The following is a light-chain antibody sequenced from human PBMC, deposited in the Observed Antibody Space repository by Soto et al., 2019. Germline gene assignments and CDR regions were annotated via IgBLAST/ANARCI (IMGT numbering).Light chain of an antibody. CDR1: QSVSSSY. Sequence: EIVLMQSPGTLTLYTGEKATLSCRASQSVSSSYLAWYQQKPGQAPRLLIYGASSRATGIPDRFSGSGSGTDFTLTISRLEPEDFAVYYCQQYGSSGRTFGQGTKVDIK. CDR3: QQYGSSGRT. J-gene: IGKJ1*01. V-gene: IGKV3-20*01. CDR2: GAS.